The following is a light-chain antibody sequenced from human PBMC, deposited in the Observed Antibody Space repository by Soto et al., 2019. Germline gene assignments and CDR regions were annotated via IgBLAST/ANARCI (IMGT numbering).Light chain of an antibody. CDR2: EGN. CDR3: CSFATSGTWV. V-gene: IGLV2-23*01. CDR1: SSDVGSYNL. Sequence: QSALTQPASVSGSPGQSITISCTGTSSDVGSYNLVSWYQQHPGKAPKLMISEGNKRPSGISNRFSGSKSGNTASLTIFGLQAEDEADYYCCSFATSGTWVFGGGTKLTVL. J-gene: IGLJ3*02.